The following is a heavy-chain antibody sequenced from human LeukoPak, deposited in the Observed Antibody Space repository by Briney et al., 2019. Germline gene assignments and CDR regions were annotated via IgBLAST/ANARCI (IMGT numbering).Heavy chain of an antibody. D-gene: IGHD6-13*01. CDR3: ARQDLAAAGPSFDY. J-gene: IGHJ4*02. CDR1: GGSISSSSYY. Sequence: SETLSLTCTVSGGSISSSSYYWGWIGQPPGKGLEWIGSIYYSGSTYYNPSLKSRVTISVDTSKNQFSLKLSSVTAADTAVYYCARQDLAAAGPSFDYWGQGTLVTVYS. CDR2: IYYSGST. V-gene: IGHV4-39*01.